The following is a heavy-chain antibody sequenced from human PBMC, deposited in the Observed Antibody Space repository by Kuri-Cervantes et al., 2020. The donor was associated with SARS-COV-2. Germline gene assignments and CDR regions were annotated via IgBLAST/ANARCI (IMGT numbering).Heavy chain of an antibody. CDR2: INHTGST. CDR1: GGSFSGYY. J-gene: IGHJ4*02. CDR3: ARGTYTYYDFWRGPYFDY. D-gene: IGHD3-3*01. Sequence: SETLSLTCTVSGGSFSGYYWSWIRQSPGKGLVWIGEINHTGSTNYNPSLKSRVTISVGASKNQFSLKLNSVTAADTAVYYCARGTYTYYDFWRGPYFDYWGQGNLVTVSS. V-gene: IGHV4-34*01.